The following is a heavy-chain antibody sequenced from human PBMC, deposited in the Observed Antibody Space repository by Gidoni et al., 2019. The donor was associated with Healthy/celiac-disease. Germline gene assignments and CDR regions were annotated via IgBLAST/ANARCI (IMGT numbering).Heavy chain of an antibody. J-gene: IGHJ3*02. CDR3: ARRITMRLGDAFDI. V-gene: IGHV4-31*03. D-gene: IGHD3-22*01. CDR2: IYYSGST. Sequence: QVQLQESGPGLVKPSQTLTLTCTVYGGPHSSGGYSWRWIRQHPGKGLEWIGYIYYSGSTYYNPSLKSRVTISVDTSKNQFSLKLSSVTAADTAVYYCARRITMRLGDAFDIWGQGTMVTVSS. CDR1: GGPHSSGGYS.